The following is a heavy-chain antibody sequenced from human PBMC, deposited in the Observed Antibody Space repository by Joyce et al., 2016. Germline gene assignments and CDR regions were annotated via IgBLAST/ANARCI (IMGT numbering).Heavy chain of an antibody. CDR2: ISYDGPNK. CDR3: ARRSGIPAGRRPGAFDM. J-gene: IGHJ3*02. D-gene: IGHD6-13*01. Sequence: QEQLEESGGGVVQPGTSLRLSCTASGSIFGGYAMNWVRQAPGKGLEWVAIISYDGPNKCYADSVRGRFTISRDNYKNTLFLQMNSLTIEDAGVYYCARRSGIPAGRRPGAFDMWGQGTVVTVSS. CDR1: GSIFGGYA. V-gene: IGHV3-30*04.